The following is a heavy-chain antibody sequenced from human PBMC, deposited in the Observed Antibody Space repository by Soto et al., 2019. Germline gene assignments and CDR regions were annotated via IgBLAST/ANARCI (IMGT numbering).Heavy chain of an antibody. CDR3: ARGRGGWFINQLLNAFDI. D-gene: IGHD2-2*01. CDR2: IYYSGST. CDR1: GGSISSYY. V-gene: IGHV4-59*01. Sequence: QVQLQESGPGLVKPSETLSLTCTVSGGSISSYYWGWIRQPPGKGLEWIGYIYYSGSTNYNPSLKSRVTISVDTSKNQFSLKLSSVTAADTAVYYCARGRGGWFINQLLNAFDIWGQGTMVTVSS. J-gene: IGHJ3*02.